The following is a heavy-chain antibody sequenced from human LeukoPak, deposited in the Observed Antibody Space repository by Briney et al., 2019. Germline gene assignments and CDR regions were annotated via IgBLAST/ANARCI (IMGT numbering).Heavy chain of an antibody. CDR1: GFTFSNFW. Sequence: PGGSLRLSCTASGFTFSNFWMGWVRQAPGKGLEWVANIKQDETEKFYLGSVKGRFTISRDNAKNSLYLQMNSLRAEDTAVYYCARVRGLGIFGVVSRYYFDYWGQGTLVTVSS. CDR3: ARVRGLGIFGVVSRYYFDY. V-gene: IGHV3-7*03. J-gene: IGHJ4*02. CDR2: IKQDETEK. D-gene: IGHD3-3*01.